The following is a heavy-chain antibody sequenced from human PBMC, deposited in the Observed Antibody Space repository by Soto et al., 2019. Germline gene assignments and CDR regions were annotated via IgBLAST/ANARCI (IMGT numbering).Heavy chain of an antibody. J-gene: IGHJ4*02. Sequence: PGGSLRLSCAASGFTFSDYYMSWIRQAPGKGLEWVSYISSSSSYTNYADSVKGRFTISRDNAKNSLYLQMNSLRAEDTAVYYCARGTLYYYDSSGYYYGYYFDYWGQGTLVTVSS. CDR1: GFTFSDYY. D-gene: IGHD3-22*01. V-gene: IGHV3-11*06. CDR2: ISSSSSYT. CDR3: ARGTLYYYDSSGYYYGYYFDY.